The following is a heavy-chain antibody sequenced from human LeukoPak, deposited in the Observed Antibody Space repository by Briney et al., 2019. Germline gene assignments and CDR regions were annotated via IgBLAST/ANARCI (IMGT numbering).Heavy chain of an antibody. CDR2: ITGEGDGA. V-gene: IGHV3-23*01. CDR3: AKESSSRGWYGPDY. Sequence: GASLRLSCAASGFTFTRYVMTWVRQAPGGGLEWVSTITGEGDGAYFPDSVKGRFTTSRDNAKNTLYLQMNSLRADDTAVYYCAKESSSRGWYGPDYWGQGTLVTVSS. D-gene: IGHD6-19*01. CDR1: GFTFTRYV. J-gene: IGHJ4*02.